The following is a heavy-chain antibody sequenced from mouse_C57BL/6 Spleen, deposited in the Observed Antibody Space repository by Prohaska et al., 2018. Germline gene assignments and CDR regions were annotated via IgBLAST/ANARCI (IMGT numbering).Heavy chain of an antibody. D-gene: IGHD2-3*01. J-gene: IGHJ1*03. CDR2: IHPNSGST. CDR1: GYTFTSYW. CDR3: ARPYDGYYWYFDV. V-gene: IGHV1-64*01. Sequence: LVKPGASVKLSCKASGYTFTSYWMHWVKQRPGQGLEWIGMIHPNSGSTNYNEKFKGKATLTVDTSSSTAYMELNSLTSEDSAVYYCARPYDGYYWYFDVWGTGTTVTVSS.